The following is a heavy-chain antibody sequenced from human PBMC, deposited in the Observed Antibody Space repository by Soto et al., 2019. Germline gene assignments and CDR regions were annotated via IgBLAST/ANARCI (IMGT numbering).Heavy chain of an antibody. CDR2: MNPNSGNT. Sequence: ASVKVSFKASGYTFTRYDINWVRQATGQGLEWMGWMNPNSGNTGYAQKFQGRVTMTRNTSISTAYMELSSLRSEDTAVYYCARGALYYDFWSGYYGWFDPWGQGTLVTVSS. J-gene: IGHJ5*02. D-gene: IGHD3-3*01. CDR1: GYTFTRYD. V-gene: IGHV1-8*01. CDR3: ARGALYYDFWSGYYGWFDP.